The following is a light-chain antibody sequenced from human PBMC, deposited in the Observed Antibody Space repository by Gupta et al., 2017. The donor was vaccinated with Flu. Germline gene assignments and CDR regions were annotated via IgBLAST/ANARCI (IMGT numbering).Light chain of an antibody. CDR3: LEDDHVPFT. Sequence: PSSLSASVRDRVTITCLASQDIRKDLRWYQQKPGKAPKVLLNSASTLQPGVPSRFSGSGSGTDLTLTISRLQPEDSATYVCLEDDHVPFTFGHGTKVEI. CDR1: QDIRKD. J-gene: IGKJ3*01. CDR2: SAS. V-gene: IGKV1-6*01.